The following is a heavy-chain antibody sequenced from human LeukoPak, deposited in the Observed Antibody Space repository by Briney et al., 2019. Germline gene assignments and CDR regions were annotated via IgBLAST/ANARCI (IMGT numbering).Heavy chain of an antibody. J-gene: IGHJ4*02. Sequence: SETLSLTCAVSGGXLSSGGYSWSWIRQPPGKGLEWVGYIYHSGSTYYNTPLKSRVTISVDRSQNQFSLKLSSVTAADTAVYYCAASNYYDSSGYYCWGQGTLVTVSS. V-gene: IGHV4-30-2*01. D-gene: IGHD3-22*01. CDR2: IYHSGST. CDR1: GGXLSSGGYS. CDR3: AASNYYDSSGYYC.